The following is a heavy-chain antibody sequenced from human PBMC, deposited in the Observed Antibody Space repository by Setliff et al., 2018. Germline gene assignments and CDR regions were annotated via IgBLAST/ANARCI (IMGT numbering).Heavy chain of an antibody. CDR1: GGSISSGSYY. V-gene: IGHV4-61*02. CDR3: ARGAGWCCDSSGYYYDY. J-gene: IGHJ4*02. D-gene: IGHD3-22*01. CDR2: IYTSGST. Sequence: KPSETLSLTCTVSGGSISSGSYYWSWIRRPAGKGREWTGRIYTSGSTNYNPSLKSRVTISVDTSKNQFSLKLSSVTAADTAVYYCARGAGWCCDSSGYYYDYWGQGTLVTVSS.